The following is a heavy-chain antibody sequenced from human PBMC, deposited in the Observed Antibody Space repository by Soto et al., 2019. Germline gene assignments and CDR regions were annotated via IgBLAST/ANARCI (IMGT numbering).Heavy chain of an antibody. V-gene: IGHV3-7*01. CDR3: SRSRDY. J-gene: IGHJ4*02. Sequence: WGSLRLSCAASGFTFSSFWMDWVRQAPGKGLEWVANINPDGSEKHYVDSVKGRFTISRDNAKNSLYLQMSSVTAEDSALYYCSRSRDYWGEGNRVTVSA. CDR2: INPDGSEK. CDR1: GFTFSSFW.